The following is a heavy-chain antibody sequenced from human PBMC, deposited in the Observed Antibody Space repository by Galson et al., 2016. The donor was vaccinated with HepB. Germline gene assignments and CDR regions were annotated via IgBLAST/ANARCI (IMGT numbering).Heavy chain of an antibody. CDR1: GDSISSRNW. V-gene: IGHV4-4*02. D-gene: IGHD4-23*01. CDR3: AMDYGGNSAFDC. J-gene: IGHJ4*02. CDR2: IYHSGTT. Sequence: SETLSLTCTVSGDSISSRNWWNWVRQAPGKGLEWIGEIYHSGTTNYNPSLKSPVTISVDKSKNQFSLKLSSVTAADTAVYYCAMDYGGNSAFDCWGQGTLVTVSS.